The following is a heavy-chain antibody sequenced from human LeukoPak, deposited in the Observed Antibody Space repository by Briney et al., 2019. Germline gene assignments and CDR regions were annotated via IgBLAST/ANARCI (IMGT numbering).Heavy chain of an antibody. V-gene: IGHV3-21*01. CDR3: ASERYNWNYALDY. Sequence: GGSLRLSCAASGFTFSSSSMNWVRQAPGKGLEWVSSISSGSSYIYYADPLKGRFTVSRDNPKNSLYLQMKSLRAEDKAVYYCASERYNWNYALDYWGQGILVTVSS. CDR1: GFTFSSSS. J-gene: IGHJ4*02. D-gene: IGHD1-7*01. CDR2: ISSGSSYI.